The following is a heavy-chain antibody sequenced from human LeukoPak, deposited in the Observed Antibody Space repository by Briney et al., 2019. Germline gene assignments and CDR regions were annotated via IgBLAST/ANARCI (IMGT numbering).Heavy chain of an antibody. Sequence: GGSLRLSCAASGFTFSSYGMNWVRQAPGKGLEWVSSISSSSSYIYYADSVKGRFTISRDNAKNSLYLQMNSLRAEDTAVYYCARVAAAFDAFDIWGQGTMVTVSS. CDR2: ISSSSSYI. J-gene: IGHJ3*02. CDR3: ARVAAAFDAFDI. CDR1: GFTFSSYG. V-gene: IGHV3-21*01. D-gene: IGHD6-13*01.